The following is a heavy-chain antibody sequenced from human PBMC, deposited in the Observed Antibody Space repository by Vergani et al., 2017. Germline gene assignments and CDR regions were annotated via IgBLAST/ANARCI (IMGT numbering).Heavy chain of an antibody. J-gene: IGHJ6*02. Sequence: EVQLVESGGGVVRPGGSLRLSCAASGFTFDDYGMSWVRQAPGKGLEWVSGITWNGGSTYYADSVKGRFTISRDNSKNTLYLQMNSLRAEDTAVYYCARDLRFTMVRGAPYGMDVWGQGTTVTVSS. CDR3: ARDLRFTMVRGAPYGMDV. D-gene: IGHD3-10*01. V-gene: IGHV3-20*04. CDR2: ITWNGGST. CDR1: GFTFDDYG.